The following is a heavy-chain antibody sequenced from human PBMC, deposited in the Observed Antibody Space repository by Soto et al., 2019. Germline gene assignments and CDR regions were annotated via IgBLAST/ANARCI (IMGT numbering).Heavy chain of an antibody. J-gene: IGHJ6*02. CDR3: ASRSIAAAGTNYYYGMDV. V-gene: IGHV4-59*01. Sequence: TSETLSLTCTVSGGSISSYYRSWIRQPPGKGLEWIGYIYYSGSTNYNPSLKSRVTISVDTSKNQFSLKLSSVTAADTAVYCCASRSIAAAGTNYYYGMDVWGQGTTVTVSS. D-gene: IGHD6-13*01. CDR1: GGSISSYY. CDR2: IYYSGST.